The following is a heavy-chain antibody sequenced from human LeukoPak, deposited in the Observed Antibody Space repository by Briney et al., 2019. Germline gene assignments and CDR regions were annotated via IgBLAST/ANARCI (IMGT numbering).Heavy chain of an antibody. D-gene: IGHD3-10*01. J-gene: IGHJ4*02. CDR3: ARFGGFDY. Sequence: GGSLRLSCAASGFTFNNYVMSWVRQAPGKGLEWVSGISGSGASKVYADSVRGRFTISRDNSKNTLYLQMNSLGAADTAVYYCARFGGFDYWGRGTLVTVSS. CDR2: ISGSGASK. V-gene: IGHV3-23*01. CDR1: GFTFNNYV.